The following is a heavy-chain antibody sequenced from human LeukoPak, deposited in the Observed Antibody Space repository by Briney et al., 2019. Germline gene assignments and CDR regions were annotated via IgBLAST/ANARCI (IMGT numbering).Heavy chain of an antibody. D-gene: IGHD3-3*01. J-gene: IGHJ4*02. CDR3: ALSFWSGYQGALDY. V-gene: IGHV3-23*01. Sequence: PGGSLRLSCAASGFTFSSYAMSWVRQAPGKGLEWVSAISGSGGSTYYADSVKGRFTISRDNSKNTLYLQMNSLRAEDTAVYYCALSFWSGYQGALDYWGQGTLVTVSS. CDR1: GFTFSSYA. CDR2: ISGSGGST.